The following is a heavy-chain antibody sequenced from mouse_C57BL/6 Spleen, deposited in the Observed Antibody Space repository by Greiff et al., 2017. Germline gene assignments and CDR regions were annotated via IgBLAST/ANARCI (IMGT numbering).Heavy chain of an antibody. CDR3: ARDLLGAMDY. D-gene: IGHD2-1*01. CDR2: ISSGGSYT. J-gene: IGHJ4*01. CDR1: GFTFSSYG. Sequence: EVMLVESGGDLVKPGGSLKLSCAASGFTFSSYGMSWVRQTPDKRLEWVATISSGGSYTYYPDSVKGRFTISRDNAKNTLYLQMSSLKSEDTAMYYCARDLLGAMDYWGQGTSVTVSS. V-gene: IGHV5-6*01.